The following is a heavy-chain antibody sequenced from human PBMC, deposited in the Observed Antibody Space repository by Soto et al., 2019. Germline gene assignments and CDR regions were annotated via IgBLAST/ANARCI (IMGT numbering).Heavy chain of an antibody. D-gene: IGHD6-13*01. CDR3: TTSAYSSSWYFDY. CDR2: IKSKTDGGTT. Sequence: VGSLRLSCAASGFTFSNAWMNWVRQAPGKGLEWVGRIKSKTDGGTTDYAAPVKGRFTISRDDSKNTLYLQMNSLKTEDTAVYYCTTSAYSSSWYFDYWGQGTLVTVSS. CDR1: GFTFSNAW. V-gene: IGHV3-15*07. J-gene: IGHJ4*02.